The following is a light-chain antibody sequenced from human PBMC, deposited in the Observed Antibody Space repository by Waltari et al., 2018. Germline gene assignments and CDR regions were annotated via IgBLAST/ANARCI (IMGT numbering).Light chain of an antibody. V-gene: IGKV3-20*01. CDR2: GAS. CDR3: HSPGT. J-gene: IGKJ1*01. CDR1: QSVGSSY. Sequence: ENVLTQSPGTLSLSPGESAILSCRARQSVGSSYLAWYQQKPGQAPRLLIYGASSRATGIPDRFSGSGSGTDFTLTISRLEPEDFAVYYCHSPGTFGQGTKVEI.